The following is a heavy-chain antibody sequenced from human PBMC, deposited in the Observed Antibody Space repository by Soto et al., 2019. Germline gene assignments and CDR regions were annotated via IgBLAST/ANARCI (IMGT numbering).Heavy chain of an antibody. CDR3: AIRGDMTTVTTWYFDY. V-gene: IGHV1-69*01. J-gene: IGHJ4*02. CDR2: IIPIFGTA. Sequence: QVQLVQSGAEVKKPGSSVKVSCKASGGTFSSYAISWVRQAPGQGLEWMGGIIPIFGTANYAQKFQGRVTITADESTSTAYMELSSRRSEDTAVYYCAIRGDMTTVTTWYFDYWGQGTLVTVSS. D-gene: IGHD4-17*01. CDR1: GGTFSSYA.